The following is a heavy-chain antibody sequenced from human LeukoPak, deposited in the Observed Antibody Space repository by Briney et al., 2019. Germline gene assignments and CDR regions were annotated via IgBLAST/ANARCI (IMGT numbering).Heavy chain of an antibody. CDR2: IRTKGNSYAT. D-gene: IGHD6-25*01. CDR1: GFTFSGSA. J-gene: IGHJ4*02. V-gene: IGHV3-73*01. Sequence: GGSLRLSCAASGFTFSGSAVHWVRQASGKGLEGVGRIRTKGNSYATAYAASVKGRFTISRDESKNTAYLQMNSLKTEDTAVYYCTLEGRLGAPSFSFDYWGRGTLVTVSS. CDR3: TLEGRLGAPSFSFDY.